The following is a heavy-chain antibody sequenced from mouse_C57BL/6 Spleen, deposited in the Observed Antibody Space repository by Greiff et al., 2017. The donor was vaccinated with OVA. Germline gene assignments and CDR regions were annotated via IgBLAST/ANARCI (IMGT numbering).Heavy chain of an antibody. J-gene: IGHJ4*01. CDR1: GYAFSSSW. CDR3: ARGNYDQGDYYAMDY. D-gene: IGHD2-3*01. CDR2: IYPGDGDT. V-gene: IGHV1-82*01. Sequence: VQLQQSGPELVKPGASVKISCKASGYAFSSSWMNWVKQRPGKGLEWIGRIYPGDGDTNYNGKFKGKATLTADKSSSTAYMQLSSLTSEDSAVYFCARGNYDQGDYYAMDYWGQGTSVTVSS.